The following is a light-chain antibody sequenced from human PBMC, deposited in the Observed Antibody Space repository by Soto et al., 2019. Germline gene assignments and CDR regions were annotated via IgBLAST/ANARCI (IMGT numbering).Light chain of an antibody. V-gene: IGKV3-20*01. CDR3: QEYNSWPRT. CDR2: GAS. Sequence: EIVLTQSPGTLSLSPGERATLSCRASQSVSNNYLAWYQQKPGQAPRLLIYGASNRATGIPDRFSGSGSGTDFTLTISSLQSEDLAVYYCQEYNSWPRTFGQGTKVDIK. J-gene: IGKJ1*01. CDR1: QSVSNNY.